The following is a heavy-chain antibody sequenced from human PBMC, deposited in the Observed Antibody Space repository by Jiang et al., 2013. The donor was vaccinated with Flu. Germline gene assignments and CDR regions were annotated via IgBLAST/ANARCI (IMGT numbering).Heavy chain of an antibody. Sequence: GSELKKPGASVKVSCKASGYTFTSYAMNWVRQAPGQGLEWMGWINTNTGNPTYAQGFTGRFVFSLDTSVSTAYLQISSLKAEDTAVYYCARGIDYDILTGYYIGPWYFDYWGQGTLVTVSS. D-gene: IGHD3-9*01. CDR3: ARGIDYDILTGYYIGPWYFDY. J-gene: IGHJ4*02. CDR2: INTNTGNP. CDR1: GYTFTSYA. V-gene: IGHV7-4-1*02.